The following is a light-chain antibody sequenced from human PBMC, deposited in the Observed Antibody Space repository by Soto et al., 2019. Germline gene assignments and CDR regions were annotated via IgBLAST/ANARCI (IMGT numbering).Light chain of an antibody. V-gene: IGKV1-12*01. J-gene: IGKJ4*01. Sequence: IQMTQSPSAISASVVEIVTITCXSSQGISSWLAWYQQKPGKAPKLLIYAASSLQSGVPSRFSGSGSGTDFTLTISSLQPEDFATYYCQRANSFPLTFGGGTKVDIK. CDR2: AAS. CDR1: QGISSW. CDR3: QRANSFPLT.